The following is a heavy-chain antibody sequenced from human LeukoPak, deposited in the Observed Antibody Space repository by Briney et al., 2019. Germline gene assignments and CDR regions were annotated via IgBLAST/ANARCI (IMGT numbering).Heavy chain of an antibody. CDR1: GGSISSYY. V-gene: IGHV4-4*07. Sequence: ASETLSLTCTVSGGSISSYYWNWIRQPAGKGLEWIGRIHTSGSTNYNPSLKSRVTMSVDTSKNQFSLKLSSVTAADTAVYYCARVICSGGSCRFDYWGQGTLVTVSS. D-gene: IGHD2-15*01. J-gene: IGHJ4*02. CDR2: IHTSGST. CDR3: ARVICSGGSCRFDY.